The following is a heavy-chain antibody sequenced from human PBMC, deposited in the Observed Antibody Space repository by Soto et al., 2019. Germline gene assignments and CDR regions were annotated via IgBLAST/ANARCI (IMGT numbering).Heavy chain of an antibody. J-gene: IGHJ6*02. D-gene: IGHD2-2*01. CDR2: SIPISDVT. CDR1: GGTFSSYA. Sequence: QVQLVQSGAEVMKPGSSVKVSCTASGGTFSSYAISWVRQVPGQGLEWMGGSIPISDVTNYAQNFQGRVTSPADEATSTAYQELSSLRSEDTAVYYCARSQVSSTSLEIYYYYYAGMDVWGQGTTVTVTS. CDR3: ARSQVSSTSLEIYYYYYAGMDV. V-gene: IGHV1-69*01.